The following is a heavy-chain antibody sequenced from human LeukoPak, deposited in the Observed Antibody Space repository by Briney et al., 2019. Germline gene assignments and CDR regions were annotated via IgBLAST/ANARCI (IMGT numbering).Heavy chain of an antibody. Sequence: GGSLRLSCAASGFTFSSYAMSWVRQAPGKGLEWVSAISGSGGSTYYADSVKGRFTISRDNSKNTLYLQMNSLRAEDTAVYYCAKVPTKGIVAAYGMDVWGRGTTVTVSS. CDR2: ISGSGGST. D-gene: IGHD1-26*01. V-gene: IGHV3-23*01. CDR1: GFTFSSYA. CDR3: AKVPTKGIVAAYGMDV. J-gene: IGHJ6*02.